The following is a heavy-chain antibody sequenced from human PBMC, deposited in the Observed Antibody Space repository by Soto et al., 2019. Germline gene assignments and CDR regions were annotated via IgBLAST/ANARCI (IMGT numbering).Heavy chain of an antibody. CDR2: IYWHDDK. Sequence: ESGPTLVNPTQTLTLTCTFSGFSLSTTGVGVSWIRQPPGKALEWLALIYWHDDKRYSPSLKSRLTITKYTSKNQVVLTITNMDPVDTATYYCAHRGGATVGLYYFDYWGQGALVTVSS. J-gene: IGHJ4*02. D-gene: IGHD3-16*01. V-gene: IGHV2-5*01. CDR3: AHRGGATVGLYYFDY. CDR1: GFSLSTTGVG.